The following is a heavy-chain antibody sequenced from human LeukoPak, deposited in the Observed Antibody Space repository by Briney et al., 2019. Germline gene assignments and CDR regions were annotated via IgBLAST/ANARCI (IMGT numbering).Heavy chain of an antibody. V-gene: IGHV4-59*08. J-gene: IGHJ5*02. CDR3: ARYTAMSSNWFDP. CDR2: IFDSGST. D-gene: IGHD5-18*01. CDR1: GGSINSYY. Sequence: SETLSLTCTVSGGSINSYYWTWIRQPPGKGLEWNGYIFDSGSTKYNPSLKSRVTISEDTSKNQFSLKLTSVTAADTAVYYCARYTAMSSNWFDPWGQGTLVTVSS.